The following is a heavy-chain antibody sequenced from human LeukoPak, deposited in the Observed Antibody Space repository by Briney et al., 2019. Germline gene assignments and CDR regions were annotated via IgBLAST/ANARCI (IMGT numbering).Heavy chain of an antibody. Sequence: SETLSLTCAVYGGSFSGYYWSWIRQPPGKGLEWIGEINHSGSTNYNPSLKRRVTISVDTSKNQFSLKLSSVTAADTAVYCCARGRDRGPDSSGIWGLKGTSYMDVWAKGTTVTVSS. V-gene: IGHV4-34*01. J-gene: IGHJ6*03. D-gene: IGHD3-22*01. CDR2: INHSGST. CDR3: ARGRDRGPDSSGIWGLKGTSYMDV. CDR1: GGSFSGYY.